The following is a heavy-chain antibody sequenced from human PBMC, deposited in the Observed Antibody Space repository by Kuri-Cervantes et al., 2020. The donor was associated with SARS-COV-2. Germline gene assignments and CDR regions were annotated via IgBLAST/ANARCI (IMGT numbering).Heavy chain of an antibody. CDR2: INPNSGGT. Sequence: ASVKVSCKASGYTFTGYYMHWVRQAPGQGLEWMGWINPNSGGTNYAQKFQGRVTMTRDTSISTAYMELSRLRSDDTAVYYCTGGEYCSSTRCYKDAFDIWGQGTMVTVS. D-gene: IGHD2-2*02. CDR1: GYTFTGYY. CDR3: TGGEYCSSTRCYKDAFDI. J-gene: IGHJ3*02. V-gene: IGHV1-2*02.